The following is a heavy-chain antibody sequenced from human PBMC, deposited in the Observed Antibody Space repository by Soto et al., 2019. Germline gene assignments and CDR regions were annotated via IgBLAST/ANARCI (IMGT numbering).Heavy chain of an antibody. V-gene: IGHV3-33*01. CDR2: IWYDGSNK. CDR1: GFTFSSYG. Sequence: GGSLRLSCAASGFTFSSYGMHWVRQAPGKGLEWVAVIWYDGSNKYYADSVKGRFTISRDNSKNTLYLQMNSLRAEDTAVYYCARSPVTTSADDYWGQGTLVTVSS. D-gene: IGHD4-17*01. CDR3: ARSPVTTSADDY. J-gene: IGHJ4*02.